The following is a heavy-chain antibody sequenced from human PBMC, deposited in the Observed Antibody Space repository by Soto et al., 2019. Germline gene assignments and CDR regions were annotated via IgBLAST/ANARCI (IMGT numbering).Heavy chain of an antibody. J-gene: IGHJ5*02. Sequence: SETLSLTCTVSGGSISSYYWSWIRQPPGKGLEWIGYIYYSGSTNYNPSLKSRVTISVDTSKNQFSLKLSSVTAADTAVYYCARGYYDFWSGSTDLNWFDPWGQGTLVTVSS. D-gene: IGHD3-3*01. CDR2: IYYSGST. CDR1: GGSISSYY. V-gene: IGHV4-59*01. CDR3: ARGYYDFWSGSTDLNWFDP.